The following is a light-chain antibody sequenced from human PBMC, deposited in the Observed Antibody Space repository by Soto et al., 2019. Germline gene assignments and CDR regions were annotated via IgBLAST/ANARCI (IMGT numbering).Light chain of an antibody. CDR2: GAS. CDR1: QSVSSNY. V-gene: IGKV3-20*01. J-gene: IGKJ4*01. Sequence: ESVLTQSPFTLSFYAVEIATLSCRASQSVSSNYLAWYQQKPGQAPRLLIYGASTRATGIPDRFSGSGSGTDFTLTISSLQPEDFATYYCQQSYSTPLTFGGGTKVDIK. CDR3: QQSYSTPLT.